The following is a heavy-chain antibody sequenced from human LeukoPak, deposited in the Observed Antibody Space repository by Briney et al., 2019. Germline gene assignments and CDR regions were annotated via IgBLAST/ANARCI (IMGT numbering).Heavy chain of an antibody. J-gene: IGHJ5*02. V-gene: IGHV3-7*01. Sequence: GGSLRLSCKVSGFAFGNYWMSWVRQTPGKGLEWVANIKQDGSQKHYVDSVKGRFTISRDNAKNSLYLQMNSLRAEDTAVYYCARGQTTFDPWGQGTLVTVSS. CDR2: IKQDGSQK. CDR3: ARGQTTFDP. D-gene: IGHD1-7*01. CDR1: GFAFGNYW.